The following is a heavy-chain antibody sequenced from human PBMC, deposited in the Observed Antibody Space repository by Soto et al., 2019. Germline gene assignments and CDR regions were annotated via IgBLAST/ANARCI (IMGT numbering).Heavy chain of an antibody. J-gene: IGHJ5*01. D-gene: IGHD3-10*01. CDR1: GGSISSGDNY. CDR2: INYSGST. Sequence: QVQLQESGPGLVKPSQTLSLTCTVSGGSISSGDNYWSWFRQHPGKGLEWIGFINYSGSTYYNASLKGRVIISVDTSKNQFSLKLSSVTAADTAVYYCAKGRWFGELSSWFDPWGQGTLVTVSS. V-gene: IGHV4-31*03. CDR3: AKGRWFGELSSWFDP.